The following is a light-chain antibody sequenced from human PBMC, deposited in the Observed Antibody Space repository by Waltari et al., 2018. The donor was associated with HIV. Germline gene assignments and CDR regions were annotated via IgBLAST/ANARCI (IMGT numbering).Light chain of an antibody. CDR1: STDSRFYQY. V-gene: IGLV2-14*03. Sequence: QSALTQPASVSGFLGQSINISCTGISTDSRFYQYVSWYQQHPGKIPRLIIFDINNQPSGVSDHFSGSRSGNSASLTFSGLQSGDEAHYYCASNRLDYTLIFGGGTKLTVL. CDR2: DIN. CDR3: ASNRLDYTLI. J-gene: IGLJ2*01.